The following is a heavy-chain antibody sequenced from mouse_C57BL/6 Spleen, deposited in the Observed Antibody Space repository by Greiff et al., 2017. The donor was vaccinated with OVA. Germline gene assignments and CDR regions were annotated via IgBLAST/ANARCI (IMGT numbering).Heavy chain of an antibody. CDR2: INPNYGTT. Sequence: EVKLVESGPELVKPGASVKISCKASGYSFTDYNMNWVKQSNGKSLEWIGVINPNYGTTSYNQKFKGKATLTVDQSSSTAYMQLNSLTSEDSAVYYCARGGYSNYHFDYWGQGTTLTVSS. J-gene: IGHJ2*01. CDR3: ARGGYSNYHFDY. D-gene: IGHD2-5*01. V-gene: IGHV1-39*01. CDR1: GYSFTDYN.